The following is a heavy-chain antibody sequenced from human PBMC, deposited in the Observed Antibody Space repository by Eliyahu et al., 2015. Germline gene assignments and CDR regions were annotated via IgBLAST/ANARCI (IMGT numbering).Heavy chain of an antibody. J-gene: IGHJ5*02. V-gene: IGHV3-33*01. Sequence: QVQLVESGGGVVQPGRSLRLSCXASGFXFTNYGMHWVRQAPGKGLEWVAVIWYGGTNKYYGDSVKGRFTISRDNSKNTLYLQMNSLRADDTAVYYCARDGSTTFELDHWGQGTLVTVSA. CDR3: ARDGSTTFELDH. CDR2: IWYGGTNK. D-gene: IGHD2-2*01. CDR1: GFXFTNYG.